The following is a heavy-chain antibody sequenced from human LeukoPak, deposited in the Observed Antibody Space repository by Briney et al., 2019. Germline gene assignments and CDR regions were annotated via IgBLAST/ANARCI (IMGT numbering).Heavy chain of an antibody. D-gene: IGHD2-8*01. Sequence: ASVKVSCKASGYTFTNYHIHWVRQAPGQGLEWVGIINPNGASTFYAQKFQDRVTMTRDTSTSTGYMELGSLTSEDTAVYYCARGGLSDIALVSARLSIDCWGQGTLVTVSS. J-gene: IGHJ4*02. CDR3: ARGGLSDIALVSARLSIDC. CDR2: INPNGAST. V-gene: IGHV1-46*01. CDR1: GYTFTNYH.